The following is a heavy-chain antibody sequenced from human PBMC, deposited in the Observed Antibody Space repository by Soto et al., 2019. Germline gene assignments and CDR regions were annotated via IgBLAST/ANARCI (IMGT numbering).Heavy chain of an antibody. Sequence: SETLSLTCAVYGGSFSGYYWSWIRQPPGKGLEWIGEINHSGSTNYNPSLKSRVTISVDTSKNQFSLKLRSVTAADTAVYYCARALASLVTGYNYYYSMDVWGQGTTLTVS. V-gene: IGHV4-34*01. J-gene: IGHJ6*02. D-gene: IGHD3-9*01. CDR1: GGSFSGYY. CDR2: INHSGST. CDR3: ARALASLVTGYNYYYSMDV.